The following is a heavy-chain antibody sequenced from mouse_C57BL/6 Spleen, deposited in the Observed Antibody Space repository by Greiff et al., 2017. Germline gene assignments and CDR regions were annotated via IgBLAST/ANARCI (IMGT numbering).Heavy chain of an antibody. J-gene: IGHJ4*01. V-gene: IGHV1-50*01. CDR2: IDPSDSYT. CDR1: GYTFTSYW. CDR3: ARVRESMDY. Sequence: QVQLKQPGAELVKPGASVKLSCKASGYTFTSYWRQWVKQRPGQGLEWIGEIDPSDSYTNYNQKFKGKATLTVDTSSSTAYMQLSSLTSEDSAVYYCARVRESMDYWGQGTSVTVSS.